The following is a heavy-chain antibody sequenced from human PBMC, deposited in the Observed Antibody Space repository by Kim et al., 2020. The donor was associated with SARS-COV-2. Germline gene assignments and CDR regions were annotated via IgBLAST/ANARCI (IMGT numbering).Heavy chain of an antibody. CDR3: AKGGGYYDILTGYYPGGDWFDP. CDR2: ISGSGGST. V-gene: IGHV3-23*01. D-gene: IGHD3-9*01. Sequence: GGSLRLSCAASGFTFSSYVMSWVRQAPGKGLEWVSAISGSGGSTYYADSVKGRFTISRDNSKNTLYLQMNSLRAEDTAVYYCAKGGGYYDILTGYYPGGDWFDPWGQGTLVTVSS. CDR1: GFTFSSYV. J-gene: IGHJ5*02.